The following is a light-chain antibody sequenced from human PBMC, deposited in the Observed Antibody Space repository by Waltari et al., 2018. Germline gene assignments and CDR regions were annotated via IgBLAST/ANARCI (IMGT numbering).Light chain of an antibody. CDR3: QVWDSSSNHAV. Sequence: SYVLTQPASVSVAPGQTATITCGGKSIGTKSVHWYRQRAGQPPVLVVYDDIKRPSGVPERFSGSNSGNTATLTITRVEDGDEADYYCQVWDSSSNHAVFGGGTKLTVL. J-gene: IGLJ2*01. CDR2: DDI. V-gene: IGLV3-21*02. CDR1: SIGTKS.